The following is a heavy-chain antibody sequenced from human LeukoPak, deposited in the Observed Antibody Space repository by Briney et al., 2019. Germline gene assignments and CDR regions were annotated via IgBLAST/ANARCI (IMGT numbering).Heavy chain of an antibody. CDR3: ARDEKGYDILTGWEFDY. CDR2: INPSGGST. V-gene: IGHV1-46*01. CDR1: GYTFTSYY. Sequence: ASVKVSCKASGYTFTSYYMHWVRQAPGQGLEWMGIINPSGGSTSYAQKFQGRVTMTRDTSTSTVYMELSSLRSEDTAVYYCARDEKGYDILTGWEFDYWGQGTLVTVSS. D-gene: IGHD3-9*01. J-gene: IGHJ4*02.